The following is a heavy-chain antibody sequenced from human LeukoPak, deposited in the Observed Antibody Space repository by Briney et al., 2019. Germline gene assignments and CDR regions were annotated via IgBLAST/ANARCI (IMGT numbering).Heavy chain of an antibody. J-gene: IGHJ4*02. CDR1: GGSISSDY. CDR2: IYYIGST. V-gene: IGHV4-59*01. CDR3: ARVVGATGSSDY. D-gene: IGHD1-26*01. Sequence: NTSETLSLTCTVSGGSISSDYWSWIRQPPGKGLEWIGYIYYIGSTNCNPSLKSRITISVDTSKSHFSLKLSSVTAADTAVYYCARVVGATGSSDYWGQGTLVTVSS.